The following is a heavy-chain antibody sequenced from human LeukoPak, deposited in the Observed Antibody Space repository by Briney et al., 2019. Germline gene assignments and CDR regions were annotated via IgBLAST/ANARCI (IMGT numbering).Heavy chain of an antibody. J-gene: IGHJ3*02. D-gene: IGHD6-19*01. V-gene: IGHV4-39*01. CDR3: ARHLSVATDAFDI. Sequence: SETLSLTCTVSGGSITAGNHHWGWIRQPPGKGLEWIGSVYYSGSIFSDTSHKSRVTISGDTSKNQFSLSLSSVTAADTAVYYCARHLSVATDAFDIWGQGTTVTVSS. CDR1: GGSITAGNHH. CDR2: VYYSGSI.